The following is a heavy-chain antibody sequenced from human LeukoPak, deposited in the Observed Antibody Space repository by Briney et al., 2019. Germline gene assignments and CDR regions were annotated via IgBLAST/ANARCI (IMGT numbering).Heavy chain of an antibody. V-gene: IGHV1-18*01. CDR2: ISGYNVNT. Sequence: ASVKVSCKTSGYTLSSFGISGVRQAPGQGLEGIGWISGYNVNTNYAQRLQGRVTLTTDTSTSTAYMELRSLTSDDTAVYYCARARRVQVVPAAQSAEYSQYWGQGTRVTVSS. CDR1: GYTLSSFG. J-gene: IGHJ1*01. CDR3: ARARRVQVVPAAQSAEYSQY. D-gene: IGHD3-22*01.